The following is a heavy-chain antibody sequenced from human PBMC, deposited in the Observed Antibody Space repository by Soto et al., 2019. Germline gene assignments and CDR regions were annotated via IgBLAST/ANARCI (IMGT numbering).Heavy chain of an antibody. CDR3: ARKDTAIDYYYGMDV. D-gene: IGHD5-18*01. J-gene: IGHJ6*02. CDR2: ISYDGSNK. V-gene: IGHV3-30-3*01. CDR1: GFTFSSYA. Sequence: GGSLRLSCAASGFTFSSYAMHWVRQAPGKGLEWVAVISYDGSNKYYADSVKGRFTISRDNSKNTLYLQMNSLRAEDTAVYYCARKDTAIDYYYGMDVWGQGTTVTVSS.